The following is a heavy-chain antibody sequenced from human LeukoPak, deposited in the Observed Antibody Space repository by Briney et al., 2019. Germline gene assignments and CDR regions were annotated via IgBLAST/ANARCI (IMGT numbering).Heavy chain of an antibody. J-gene: IGHJ4*02. CDR3: ARSSDSSGYYGYYFDY. CDR2: IYYSGST. CDR1: GGSISSGGYY. V-gene: IGHV4-61*08. Sequence: SETLSLTCTVSGGSISSGGYYWSWIRQPPGKGLEWIGYIYYSGSTNYNPSLKSRVTISVDTSKNQFSLKLSSVTAADTAVYYCARSSDSSGYYGYYFDYWGQGTLVTVSS. D-gene: IGHD3-22*01.